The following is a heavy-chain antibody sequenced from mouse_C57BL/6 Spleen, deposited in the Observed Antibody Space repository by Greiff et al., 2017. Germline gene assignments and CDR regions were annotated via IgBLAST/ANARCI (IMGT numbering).Heavy chain of an antibody. J-gene: IGHJ1*03. CDR3: ARYDYDWYFDV. V-gene: IGHV1-7*01. Sequence: QVQLQQSGAELAKPGASVKLSCKASGYTFTSYWMHWVKQRPGQGLEWIGYINPSSGYTMYNQKFKDKATLTADKSSSTAYRQLSSLRYEDSAVYYWARYDYDWYFDVWGTGTTVTVSS. CDR1: GYTFTSYW. D-gene: IGHD2-4*01. CDR2: INPSSGYT.